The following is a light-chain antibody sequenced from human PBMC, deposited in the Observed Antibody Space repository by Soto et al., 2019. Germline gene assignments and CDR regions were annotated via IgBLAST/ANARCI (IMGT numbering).Light chain of an antibody. CDR2: KAS. Sequence: DIQMTQSPSTLSASVGDRVTITCRASQSVCSWLAWYQQKPGKAPKLLIYKASSLESGVPSRFSGSGSGTEFTLTISSLQPDDFAAYYCQQYYSYSWTFGGGTKVEIK. J-gene: IGKJ1*01. CDR1: QSVCSW. V-gene: IGKV1-5*03. CDR3: QQYYSYSWT.